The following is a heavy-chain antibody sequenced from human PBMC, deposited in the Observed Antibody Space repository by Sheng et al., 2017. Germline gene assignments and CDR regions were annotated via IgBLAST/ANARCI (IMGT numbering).Heavy chain of an antibody. V-gene: IGHV3-30*03. CDR3: VRGPWYGSEREGY. CDR2: LSYNGNDK. Sequence: QVQLVQSGGGVVQPGGSLRLSCAASGFSFSNSDMHWVRQVPGKGLEWVAVLSYNGNDKYYADSVKGRFTISRDNSKNTLYVQMDSLTIDDAAVYYCVRGPWYGSEREGYWGQGTLVTVSS. CDR1: GFSFSNSD. D-gene: IGHD3-10*01. J-gene: IGHJ4*02.